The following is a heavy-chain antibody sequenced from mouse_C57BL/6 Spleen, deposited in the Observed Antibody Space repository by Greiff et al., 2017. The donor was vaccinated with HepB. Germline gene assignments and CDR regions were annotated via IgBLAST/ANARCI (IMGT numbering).Heavy chain of an antibody. CDR3: ARRGSTVVADY. D-gene: IGHD1-1*01. CDR2: INPSTGGT. CDR1: GYSFTGYY. V-gene: IGHV1-42*01. Sequence: EVQLQQSGPELVKPGASVKISCKASGYSFTGYYMNWVKQSPEKSLEWIGEINPSTGGTTYNQKFKAKATLTVDKSSSTAYMQLKSLTSEDSAVYYCARRGSTVVADYWGQGTTLTVSS. J-gene: IGHJ2*01.